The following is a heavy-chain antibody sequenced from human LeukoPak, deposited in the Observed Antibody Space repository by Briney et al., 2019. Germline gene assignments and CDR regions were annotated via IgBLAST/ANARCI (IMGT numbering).Heavy chain of an antibody. CDR3: ARCSRFGELLPDY. J-gene: IGHJ4*02. V-gene: IGHV5-10-1*01. CDR2: IVPSDSYT. D-gene: IGHD3-10*01. CDR1: GYSFTSYW. Sequence: GEALQISSKGSGYSFTSYWISWVRQMPGKGLEWMGRIVPSDSYTNYSPSFQGHVTISADKSINTAYLQWSSLKASDTAMYYCARCSRFGELLPDYWGQGTLVTVSS.